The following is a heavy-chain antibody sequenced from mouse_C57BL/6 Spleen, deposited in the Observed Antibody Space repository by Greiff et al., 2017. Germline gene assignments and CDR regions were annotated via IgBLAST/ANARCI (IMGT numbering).Heavy chain of an antibody. V-gene: IGHV14-3*01. D-gene: IGHD1-2*01. Sequence: VQLQQSVAELVRPGASVKLSCTASGFNIKNTYMHWVKQRPEQGLEWIGRIDPANGNTKYAPKFQGKATITADTSSNTAYLQLSSLTSEDTAVYYCARAGFTTAPEGYFDVWGTGTTVTVSS. CDR1: GFNIKNTY. CDR3: ARAGFTTAPEGYFDV. J-gene: IGHJ1*03. CDR2: IDPANGNT.